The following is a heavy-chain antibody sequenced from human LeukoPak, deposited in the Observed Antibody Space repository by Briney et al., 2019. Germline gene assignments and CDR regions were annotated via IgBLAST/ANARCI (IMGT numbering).Heavy chain of an antibody. Sequence: GESLKISCKGSGYRFTSYWIGWVRQIPGKGLEWMAIIYPADSDIRYSPSFQGQVTISADKSISTAYLQWSSLKASDTAMYYCARSLTAAAGDYWGQGTMVTVSS. V-gene: IGHV5-51*01. D-gene: IGHD6-25*01. CDR1: GYRFTSYW. CDR3: ARSLTAAAGDY. CDR2: IYPADSDI. J-gene: IGHJ4*02.